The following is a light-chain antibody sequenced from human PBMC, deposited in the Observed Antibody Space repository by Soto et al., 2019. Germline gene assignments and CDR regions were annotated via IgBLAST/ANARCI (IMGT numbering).Light chain of an antibody. CDR2: TAS. CDR3: QQYDSLWT. Sequence: DIQMTQSPSTLSASVGDRVTITCRASQSISSWLAWYQQKPGKAPKLLMYTASSLESGVPSRFSGSGSGTEFTLTISSLQPDDVATYYCQQYDSLWTFGQGTKVEIK. CDR1: QSISSW. V-gene: IGKV1-5*03. J-gene: IGKJ1*01.